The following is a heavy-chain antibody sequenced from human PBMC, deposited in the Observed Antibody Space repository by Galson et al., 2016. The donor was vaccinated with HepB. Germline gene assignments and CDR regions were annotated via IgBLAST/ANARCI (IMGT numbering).Heavy chain of an antibody. Sequence: QSGAEVKKPGASVKVSCKASGYTFTIFGIIWVRQAPGQGLQCMGWISPYNGNANYAQNLQGRVTLTADTSTSTAYMEVTSLTYDDTAIYYCARGEDYSNFALHYWGRGTLVTVSS. J-gene: IGHJ4*02. D-gene: IGHD4-11*01. CDR3: ARGEDYSNFALHY. CDR1: GYTFTIFG. CDR2: ISPYNGNA. V-gene: IGHV1-18*01.